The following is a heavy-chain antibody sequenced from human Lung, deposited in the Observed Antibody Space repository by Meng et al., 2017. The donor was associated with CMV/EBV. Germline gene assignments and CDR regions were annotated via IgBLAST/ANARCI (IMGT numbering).Heavy chain of an antibody. D-gene: IGHD6-19*01. CDR3: ARAEADTGNFDY. J-gene: IGHJ4*02. Sequence: QGPMQESGPGMGKPSETLSLPCTVSGGSSSSYYWSWIRQSAGKGLEWIGRIYTSGTTIYNPSLKSRLTLSLDTSKNQFSLKLNSVTAADTAVYYCARAEADTGNFDYWGQGTLVTVSS. CDR2: IYTSGTT. V-gene: IGHV4-4*07. CDR1: GGSSSSYY.